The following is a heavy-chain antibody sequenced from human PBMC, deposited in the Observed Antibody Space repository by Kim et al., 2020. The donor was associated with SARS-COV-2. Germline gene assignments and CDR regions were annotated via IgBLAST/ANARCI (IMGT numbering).Heavy chain of an antibody. CDR3: ARDGWNSGSYTRNYYYYGMDV. V-gene: IGHV3-48*03. CDR1: GFTFSSYD. J-gene: IGHJ6*02. Sequence: GGSLRLSCAASGFTFSSYDMNWVRQAPGKGLEWVSYISRSGSTIYYADSVKGRFTISRDNAKNSLYLQMNSLRAEDTAVYYCARDGWNSGSYTRNYYYYGMDVWGQGTTVTVSS. D-gene: IGHD1-26*01. CDR2: ISRSGSTI.